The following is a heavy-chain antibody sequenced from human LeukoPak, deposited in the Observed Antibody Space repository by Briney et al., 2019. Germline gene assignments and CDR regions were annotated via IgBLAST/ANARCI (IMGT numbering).Heavy chain of an antibody. D-gene: IGHD2-2*02. CDR2: LSGSGDST. CDR3: AKGRGASSTSCYNY. CDR1: GFAFSNYA. Sequence: GGSLRLSCAVSGFAFSNYAMSWVRQAPGKGLEWVSTLSGSGDSTFYADSVRGRFTISRDNSKNTLYLQMNSLRAEDTAVYYCAKGRGASSTSCYNYWGQGTLVTVSS. V-gene: IGHV3-23*01. J-gene: IGHJ4*02.